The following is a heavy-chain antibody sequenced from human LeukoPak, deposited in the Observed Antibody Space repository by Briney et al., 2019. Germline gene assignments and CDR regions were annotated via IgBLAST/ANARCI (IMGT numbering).Heavy chain of an antibody. V-gene: IGHV3-23*01. CDR1: GFTFSTYT. CDR3: AIDPNWGTHS. CDR2: IGNNGGGI. Sequence: PGGSLRLTCAASGFTFSTYTMYWVRHPPGKRLEWVSIIGNNGGGIHYADSVRGRFTISRDNSKNALYLQMNSLRVEDTAVYYCAIDPNWGTHSWGQGVLVTVSS. J-gene: IGHJ4*02. D-gene: IGHD7-27*01.